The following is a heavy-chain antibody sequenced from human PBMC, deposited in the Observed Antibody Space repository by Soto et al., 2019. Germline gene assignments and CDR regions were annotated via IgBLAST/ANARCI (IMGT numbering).Heavy chain of an antibody. CDR1: GGSISSSSYY. CDR2: IYYSGST. J-gene: IGHJ4*02. Sequence: SETLSLTCTVSGGSISSSSYYWGWIRQPPGKGLEWIGSIYYSGSTYYNPSLKSRVTISVDTSKNQFSLKLSSVTAADTAVYYCARSGELPYFDYWGQGTLVTVSS. CDR3: ARSGELPYFDY. V-gene: IGHV4-39*01. D-gene: IGHD3-10*01.